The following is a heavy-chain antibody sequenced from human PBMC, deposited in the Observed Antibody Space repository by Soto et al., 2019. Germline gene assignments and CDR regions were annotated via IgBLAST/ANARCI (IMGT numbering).Heavy chain of an antibody. CDR3: ARDPGLLLMVFYATAEGLSWFDP. V-gene: IGHV3-7*01. D-gene: IGHD2-8*01. CDR2: IKQDGSEK. J-gene: IGHJ5*02. CDR1: GFTFSSYW. Sequence: EVQLVESGGGLVQPGGSLRLSCAASGFTFSSYWMSWVRQAPGKGLEWVANIKQDGSEKYYVDSVKGRFTISRDNAKNSLYLQMNSLRAEDTAVYYCARDPGLLLMVFYATAEGLSWFDPWGQGTLVTVSS.